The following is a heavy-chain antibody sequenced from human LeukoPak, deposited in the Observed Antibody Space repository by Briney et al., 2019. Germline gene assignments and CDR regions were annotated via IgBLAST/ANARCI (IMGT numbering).Heavy chain of an antibody. Sequence: QPGRSLRLSCAASGFTFSVYGMHRVRQAPGKGLEWVAGISYDGTNQYYADSVKGRFTVSRDNSKKTLCLQMNSLRAEDTAVYYCAKDDYGMDVWGQGTTVTVSS. CDR3: AKDDYGMDV. V-gene: IGHV3-30*18. J-gene: IGHJ6*02. CDR1: GFTFSVYG. CDR2: ISYDGTNQ.